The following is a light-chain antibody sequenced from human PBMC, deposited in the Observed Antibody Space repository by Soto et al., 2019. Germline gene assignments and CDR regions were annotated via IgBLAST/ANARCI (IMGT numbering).Light chain of an antibody. CDR2: QAS. V-gene: IGKV1-5*03. J-gene: IGKJ1*01. CDR1: QSISSW. Sequence: DVQMTQSPSTLSASVGDRVTITCRATQSISSWLAWYQQKPGKAPKLLIYQASTLESGVPSRFSGSGSGTEFTLTICSLQPDDFAAYYCQHYHSYPWTFGQRTKVDIK. CDR3: QHYHSYPWT.